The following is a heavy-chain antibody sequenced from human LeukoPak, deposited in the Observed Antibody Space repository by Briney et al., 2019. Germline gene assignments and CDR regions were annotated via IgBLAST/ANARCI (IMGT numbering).Heavy chain of an antibody. V-gene: IGHV5-51*01. J-gene: IGHJ4*02. CDR2: IYPDDSDT. CDR1: GYKFNAYW. D-gene: IGHD3-9*01. CDR3: ARRGYDLLTGYYLNY. Sequence: GESLKISCKGSGYKFNAYWIAWVRQMAGKGLEWMGIIYPDDSDTRYSPSFQGQVTISADKSTNTAYLQWSSMTASDTAMYYCARRGYDLLTGYYLNYWGQGTLVTVSS.